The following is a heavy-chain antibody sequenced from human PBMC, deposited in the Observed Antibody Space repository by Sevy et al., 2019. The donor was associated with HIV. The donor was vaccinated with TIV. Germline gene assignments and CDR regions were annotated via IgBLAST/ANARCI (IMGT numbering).Heavy chain of an antibody. CDR3: ARAVVVVVPAAIRDYYYYGMDV. CDR1: GGSFSGYY. D-gene: IGHD2-2*02. Sequence: SETLSLTCAVYGGSFSGYYWSWIRQPPGKGLEWIGEINHSGSTNYNPFLKSRVTISVDTSKNQFSLKLSSVTAADTAVYYCARAVVVVVPAAIRDYYYYGMDVWGQGTTVTVSS. J-gene: IGHJ6*02. V-gene: IGHV4-34*01. CDR2: INHSGST.